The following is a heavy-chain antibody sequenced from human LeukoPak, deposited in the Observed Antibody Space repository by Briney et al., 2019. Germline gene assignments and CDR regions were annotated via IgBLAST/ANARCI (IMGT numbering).Heavy chain of an antibody. Sequence: GGSLRLSCAASGFSFSSFAMTWVRQAPGKGLGWVSSITGGHYATYNTDSVKGRFTISRDNAKNTLYLQMNSLRADDTAIYYCTKDPNGDYIGAFDPWGQGTLVTVSS. D-gene: IGHD4-17*01. CDR1: GFSFSSFA. V-gene: IGHV3-23*01. CDR2: ITGGHYAT. J-gene: IGHJ5*02. CDR3: TKDPNGDYIGAFDP.